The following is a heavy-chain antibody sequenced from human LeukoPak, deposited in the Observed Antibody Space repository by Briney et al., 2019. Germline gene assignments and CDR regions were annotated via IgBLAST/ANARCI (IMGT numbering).Heavy chain of an antibody. Sequence: GGSLRLSCAASGFSFSSFAMTWVRQAPGKGLGWVSSITGGHYATYNTDSVKGRFTISRDNAKNTLYLQMNSLRADDTAIYYCTKDPNGDYIGAFDPWGQGTLVTVSS. D-gene: IGHD4-17*01. CDR1: GFSFSSFA. V-gene: IGHV3-23*01. CDR2: ITGGHYAT. J-gene: IGHJ5*02. CDR3: TKDPNGDYIGAFDP.